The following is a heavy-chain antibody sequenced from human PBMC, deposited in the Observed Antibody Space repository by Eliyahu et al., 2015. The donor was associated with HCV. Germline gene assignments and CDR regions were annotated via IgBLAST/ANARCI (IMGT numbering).Heavy chain of an antibody. D-gene: IGHD7-27*01. CDR3: ARTDKLGVPGRYFDL. CDR2: ISSSSSYI. CDR1: GFXFSSYS. J-gene: IGHJ2*01. V-gene: IGHV3-21*01. Sequence: EVQLVESGGGLVKPGGSLRLSCAASGFXFSSYSMNWVRQAPGKGLEWVSSISSSSSYIYYADSVKGRFTISRDNAKNSLYLQMNSLRAEDTAVYYCARTDKLGVPGRYFDLWGRGTLVTVSS.